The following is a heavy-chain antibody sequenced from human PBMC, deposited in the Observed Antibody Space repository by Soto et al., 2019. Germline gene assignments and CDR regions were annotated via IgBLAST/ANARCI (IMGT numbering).Heavy chain of an antibody. CDR1: GDSISSGGYY. Sequence: SETLSLTCTVSGDSISSGGYYWSWIRQHPGKGLEWIGYIFYTGSTHYNPSLKSRLSISVDRSKNQFSLKLSSVTAADTAVYYCARAHYGDYGYGMDVWGQGTTVTVSS. D-gene: IGHD4-17*01. J-gene: IGHJ6*02. CDR2: IFYTGST. V-gene: IGHV4-31*03. CDR3: ARAHYGDYGYGMDV.